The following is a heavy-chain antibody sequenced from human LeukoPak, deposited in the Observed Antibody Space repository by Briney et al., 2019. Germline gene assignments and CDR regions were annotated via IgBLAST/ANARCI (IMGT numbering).Heavy chain of an antibody. J-gene: IGHJ5*02. Sequence: PSETLSLTCTVSGGSISSYYWSWIRQPPGKGLEWIGYIYYSGSTNYNPSLKSRVTISVDTSKNQFSLKLSSVTAADTAVYYCVREEDYCSGGSCYVRFDPWGQGTLVTVSS. V-gene: IGHV4-59*01. D-gene: IGHD2-15*01. CDR1: GGSISSYY. CDR2: IYYSGST. CDR3: VREEDYCSGGSCYVRFDP.